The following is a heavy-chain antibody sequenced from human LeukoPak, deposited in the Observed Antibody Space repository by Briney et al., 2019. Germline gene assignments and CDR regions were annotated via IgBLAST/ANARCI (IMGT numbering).Heavy chain of an antibody. CDR3: ATKGGAVAGVFGAFDI. Sequence: GESLKISCKGSGYSFTSYWIGWVRQMPGKGLGWMGIIYPGDSDARYSPSFQGQVTISVDKSISTAYLQWSSLKASDTAMYYCATKGGAVAGVFGAFDIWGQGTMVTVSS. V-gene: IGHV5-51*01. D-gene: IGHD6-19*01. J-gene: IGHJ3*02. CDR1: GYSFTSYW. CDR2: IYPGDSDA.